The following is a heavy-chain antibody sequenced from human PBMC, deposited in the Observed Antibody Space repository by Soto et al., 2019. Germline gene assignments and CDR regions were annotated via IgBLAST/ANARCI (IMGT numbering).Heavy chain of an antibody. CDR2: IYYSGST. D-gene: IGHD6-6*01. Sequence: PSETLSLTCTVSGGSISSYYWSWIRQHPGKGLEWIGYIYYSGSTYYNPSLKSRVTISVDTSKNQFSLKLSSVTAADTAVYYCARDPRTNGHGSSSYYFDYWGQGTLVTVSS. CDR3: ARDPRTNGHGSSSYYFDY. V-gene: IGHV4-59*06. CDR1: GGSISSYY. J-gene: IGHJ4*02.